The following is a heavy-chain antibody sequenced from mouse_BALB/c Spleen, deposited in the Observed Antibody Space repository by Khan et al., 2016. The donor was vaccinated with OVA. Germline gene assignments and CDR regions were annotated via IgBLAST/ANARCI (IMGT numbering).Heavy chain of an antibody. CDR1: GFTFSTYG. D-gene: IGHD1-1*01. V-gene: IGHV5-6*01. CDR3: TRLAYYYNSEGFAY. CDR2: ISSGGTYT. J-gene: IGHJ3*01. Sequence: VQLKQSGGDLVKPGGSLKLSCAASGFTFSTYGMSWVRQTPDKRLDWVAAISSGGTYTYYPDSVKGRFTISRDNAKNTLYLQMSSLKSEDTAIYYCTRLAYYYNSEGFAYWGQGTLVTVS.